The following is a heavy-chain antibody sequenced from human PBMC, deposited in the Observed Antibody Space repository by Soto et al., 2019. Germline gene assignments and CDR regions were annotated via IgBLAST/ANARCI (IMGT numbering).Heavy chain of an antibody. V-gene: IGHV3-30*03. J-gene: IGHJ4*02. D-gene: IGHD6-13*01. CDR3: ASGLVEHSSSWYDY. CDR2: ISSDGSNK. CDR1: GFTFSNYA. Sequence: PGGSLRLSCAASGFTFSNYAMSWVRQAPGKGLEWVAVISSDGSNKYYADSVKGRFTISRDRAKNTLYLQMISLRAEDMAVYYCASGLVEHSSSWYDYWGQGTLVTVSS.